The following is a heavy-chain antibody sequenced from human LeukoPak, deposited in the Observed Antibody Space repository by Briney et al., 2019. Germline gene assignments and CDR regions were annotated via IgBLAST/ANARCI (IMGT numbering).Heavy chain of an antibody. J-gene: IGHJ6*02. CDR2: IYPRDGST. CDR1: GYTFTSNY. CDR3: ARVAILRFLEWPREGNYYYYGMDV. V-gene: IGHV1-46*01. D-gene: IGHD3-3*01. Sequence: ASVKVSCKASGYTFTSNYIHWVRQAPGQGLEWMGMIYPRDGSTNYAQKLQGRVTMTTDTSTSTAYMELRSLRSDDTAVYYCARVAILRFLEWPREGNYYYYGMDVWGQGTTVTVSS.